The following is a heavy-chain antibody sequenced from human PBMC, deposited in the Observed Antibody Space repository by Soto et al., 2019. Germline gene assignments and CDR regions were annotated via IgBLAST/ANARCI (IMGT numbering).Heavy chain of an antibody. J-gene: IGHJ5*02. D-gene: IGHD2-2*01. CDR2: ISYDASDK. V-gene: IGHV3-30*18. Sequence: GGSLRLSCAASGFTFSDYGMHWVRQAPGKGLEWVAIISYDASDKYYVDSVKGRFTISRDNSKNMLYLQMSSMRAEDTAVYYCAQSGLGECSSSNCFALDPWAQGTLVTVSS. CDR1: GFTFSDYG. CDR3: AQSGLGECSSSNCFALDP.